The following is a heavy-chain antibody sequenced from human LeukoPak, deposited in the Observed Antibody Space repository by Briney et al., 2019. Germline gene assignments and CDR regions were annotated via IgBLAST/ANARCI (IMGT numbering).Heavy chain of an antibody. D-gene: IGHD5-18*01. CDR1: GFTFDDYA. CDR3: AKGTGYSYGSPFDY. V-gene: IGHV3-9*01. CDR2: ISWNSGSI. J-gene: IGHJ4*02. Sequence: QPGRSLRLSCAASGFTFDDYAMHWVRHAPGKGLEWVSGISWNSGSIGYADSVKGRFTISRDNAKNSLYLQMNSLRAEDTALYYCAKGTGYSYGSPFDYWGQGTLVTVSS.